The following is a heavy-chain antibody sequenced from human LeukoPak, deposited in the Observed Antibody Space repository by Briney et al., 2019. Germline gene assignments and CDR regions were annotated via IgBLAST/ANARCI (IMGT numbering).Heavy chain of an antibody. D-gene: IGHD1-26*01. CDR1: GGSISSYY. V-gene: IGHV4-59*01. J-gene: IGHJ3*02. Sequence: SETLSLXCTVSGGSISSYYWSWIRQPPGKGLEWIGYISYSGNTNYNPSLKSRVTISVDTSKNQFSLKLSSVTAADTAVYYCARPGWVGATGAFHIWGQGTMVTVSS. CDR2: ISYSGNT. CDR3: ARPGWVGATGAFHI.